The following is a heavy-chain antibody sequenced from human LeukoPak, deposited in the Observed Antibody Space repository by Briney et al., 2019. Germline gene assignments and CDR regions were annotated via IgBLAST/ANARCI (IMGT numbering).Heavy chain of an antibody. CDR3: TTDIYSRVW. D-gene: IGHD2-21*01. CDR2: IKSKTAGGTT. J-gene: IGHJ4*02. CDR1: GLTFSNAW. V-gene: IGHV3-15*01. Sequence: PGGSLRLSCAASGLTFSNAWMSWVRQAPGKGLEWVGHIKSKTAGGTTDYGAPVKGRFTISRDDSKNTLYLQMSSLKTEDTAVYYCTTDIYSRVWWGQGTLVTVSS.